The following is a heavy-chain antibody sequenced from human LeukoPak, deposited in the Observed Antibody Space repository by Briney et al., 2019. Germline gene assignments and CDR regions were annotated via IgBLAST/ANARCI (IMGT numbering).Heavy chain of an antibody. J-gene: IGHJ4*02. CDR2: ISGGGETT. CDR1: GFTFNNYA. Sequence: GGSLRLSCAASGFTFNNYAMNWVRQAPGKGLEWVSSISGGGETTYYADSAKGRFTISRDNSQNTLYLQMNSLRAEDTAVYYCARDYADYVGYFFFDYWGQGTLVSVSP. V-gene: IGHV3-23*01. CDR3: ARDYADYVGYFFFDY. D-gene: IGHD4-17*01.